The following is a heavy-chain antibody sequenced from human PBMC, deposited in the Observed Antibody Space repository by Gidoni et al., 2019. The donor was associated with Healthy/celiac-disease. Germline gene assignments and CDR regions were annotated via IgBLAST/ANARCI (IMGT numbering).Heavy chain of an antibody. CDR3: ARVDGGNPLDAFDI. CDR2: ISAYNGNT. J-gene: IGHJ3*02. V-gene: IGHV1-18*04. D-gene: IGHD2-15*01. CDR1: GYTVTRYG. Sequence: QVQLVQSGAEVKKPGASVKVSCKASGYTVTRYGSSWVRQAPGQGLEWMGWISAYNGNTNYAQKLQGRVTMTTDTSTSTAYMELRSLRSDDTAVYYCARVDGGNPLDAFDIWGQGTMVTVSS.